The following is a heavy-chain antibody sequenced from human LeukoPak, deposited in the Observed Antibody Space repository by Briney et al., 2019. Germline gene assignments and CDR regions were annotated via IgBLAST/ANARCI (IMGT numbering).Heavy chain of an antibody. Sequence: ASLNVSCTASGYTFTGYYMHWVRHAPRQGLERMGWINPNSGGTNYAQKFQGRVTITRDTYISTAYMELSRLRSDDTAVYYCARDRREGGWNRGYDLLGYWVQGTLVTVSS. CDR2: INPNSGGT. D-gene: IGHD5-12*01. J-gene: IGHJ4*02. V-gene: IGHV1-2*02. CDR1: GYTFTGYY. CDR3: ARDRREGGWNRGYDLLGY.